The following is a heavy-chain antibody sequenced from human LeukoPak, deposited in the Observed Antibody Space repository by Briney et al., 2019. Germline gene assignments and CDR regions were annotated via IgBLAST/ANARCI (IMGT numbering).Heavy chain of an antibody. CDR1: GFTFSSYG. CDR2: ISGSGGST. V-gene: IGHV3-23*01. CDR3: AKGPQGMVRGAARRYYYYMDV. Sequence: PGGSLRLSCAASGFTFSSYGMSWVRQAPGKGLEWVSAISGSGGSTYYADSVKGRFTISRDNSKNTLYLQMNSLRAEDTAVYYCAKGPQGMVRGAARRYYYYMDVWGKGTTVTVSS. D-gene: IGHD3-10*01. J-gene: IGHJ6*03.